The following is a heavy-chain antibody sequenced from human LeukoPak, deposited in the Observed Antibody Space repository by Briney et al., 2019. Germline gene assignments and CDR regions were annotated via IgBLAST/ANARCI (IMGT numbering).Heavy chain of an antibody. Sequence: ASVKVSCKASGYTFTDYHVHWVRQAPGQGLEWMGWMNPKSGGTNYAQKFHGRVTMTRDTSISTAYMELSRLRSDDTAVYYCARRGITIFMDVWGKGTTVTVSS. J-gene: IGHJ6*03. D-gene: IGHD3-3*01. V-gene: IGHV1-2*02. CDR3: ARRGITIFMDV. CDR1: GYTFTDYH. CDR2: MNPKSGGT.